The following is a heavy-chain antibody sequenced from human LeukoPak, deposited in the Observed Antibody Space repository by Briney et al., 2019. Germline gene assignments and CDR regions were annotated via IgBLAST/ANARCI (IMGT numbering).Heavy chain of an antibody. CDR2: ISSSGSTI. CDR1: GFTFSSYE. V-gene: IGHV3-48*03. D-gene: IGHD3-10*01. Sequence: GSLRLSCAASGFTFSSYEMNWVRQAPGKGLEWVSYISSSGSTIYYADSVKGRFTISRDNAKNSLYLQVNSPRAEDTAVYYCASRITMVRGGYWGQGTLVTVSS. CDR3: ASRITMVRGGY. J-gene: IGHJ4*02.